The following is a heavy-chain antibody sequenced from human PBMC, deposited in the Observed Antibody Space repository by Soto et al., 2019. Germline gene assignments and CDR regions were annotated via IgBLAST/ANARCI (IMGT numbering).Heavy chain of an antibody. CDR1: GYTFSGYY. J-gene: IGHJ4*02. D-gene: IGHD2-21*02. Sequence: ASVKVSCKASGYTFSGYYMHWTRQAPGQGLEYMGWINPNSGGTDYAQKFQGRVTMTRDTSISTAYMEISRLSSDDAAVYYCASGAISATAMGDYWGQGTLVTVSS. V-gene: IGHV1-2*02. CDR3: ASGAISATAMGDY. CDR2: INPNSGGT.